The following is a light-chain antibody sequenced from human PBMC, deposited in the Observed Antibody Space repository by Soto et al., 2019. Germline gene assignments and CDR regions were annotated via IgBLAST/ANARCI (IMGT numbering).Light chain of an antibody. CDR1: QAISNS. CDR2: AAS. J-gene: IGKJ5*01. Sequence: IHMTQSPSSLSAYMVDIVSITCLASQAISNSLAWYQQKPGKPPQLLIYAASTLQSGVPSRFSGSGSGTDFTLTISGLQPEDLATYYCQSYNTARPTFGQGTRLEIK. V-gene: IGKV1-27*01. CDR3: QSYNTARPT.